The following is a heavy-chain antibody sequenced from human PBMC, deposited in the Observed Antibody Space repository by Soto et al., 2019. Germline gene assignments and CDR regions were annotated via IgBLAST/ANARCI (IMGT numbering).Heavy chain of an antibody. Sequence: GGSLRLSCAASGFTVSSNYMSWVRQAPGKGLEWVSVIYSGGSTYYADSMKGRFTISRDNSKNTLYLQMNSLRAEDTAVYYCAREGYYYDSSGYDAFDIWGQGTMVTVSS. J-gene: IGHJ3*02. V-gene: IGHV3-53*01. D-gene: IGHD3-22*01. CDR1: GFTVSSNY. CDR2: IYSGGST. CDR3: AREGYYYDSSGYDAFDI.